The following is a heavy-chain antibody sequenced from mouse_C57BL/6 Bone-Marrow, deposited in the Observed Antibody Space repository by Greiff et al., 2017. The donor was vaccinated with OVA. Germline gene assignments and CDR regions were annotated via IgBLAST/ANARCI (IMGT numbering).Heavy chain of an antibody. CDR1: GFTFSSYG. J-gene: IGHJ4*01. D-gene: IGHD2-1*01. V-gene: IGHV5-6*01. CDR3: ARHYYGNYFYYAMDY. Sequence: EVQRVESGGDLVKPGGSLKLSCAASGFTFSSYGMSWVRQTPDKRLEWVATISSGGSYTYYPDSVKGRFTISRDNAKNTLYLQMSSLKSEDTAMYYFARHYYGNYFYYAMDYWGQGTSVTVSS. CDR2: ISSGGSYT.